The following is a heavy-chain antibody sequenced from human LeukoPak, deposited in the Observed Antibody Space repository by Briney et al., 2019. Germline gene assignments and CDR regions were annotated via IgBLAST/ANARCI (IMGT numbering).Heavy chain of an antibody. CDR1: GGSITSSSYY. V-gene: IGHV4-39*07. D-gene: IGHD4/OR15-4a*01. CDR3: ARDSADYVAFDI. J-gene: IGHJ3*02. Sequence: SETLSLTCTVSGGSITSSSYYWGWIRQPPVKGLEWIGSVYYSGSTYYNPSLKSRLTMSVDTSKNQFSLKLSSVTAADTAVYYCARDSADYVAFDIWGQGSMVTVSS. CDR2: VYYSGST.